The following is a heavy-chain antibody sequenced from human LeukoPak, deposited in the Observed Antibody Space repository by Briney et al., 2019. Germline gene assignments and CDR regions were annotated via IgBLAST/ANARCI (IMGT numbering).Heavy chain of an antibody. J-gene: IGHJ6*04. D-gene: IGHD3-10*02. Sequence: GGSLRLSCAASGFTFSSYEMNWVRQAPGKGLEWVSYISSSGSTIYYADSVKGRFTISRDNAENSLYLQMNSLRAEDTAVYYCAELGITMIGGVWGKGTTVAISS. CDR1: GFTFSSYE. CDR3: AELGITMIGGV. V-gene: IGHV3-48*03. CDR2: ISSSGSTI.